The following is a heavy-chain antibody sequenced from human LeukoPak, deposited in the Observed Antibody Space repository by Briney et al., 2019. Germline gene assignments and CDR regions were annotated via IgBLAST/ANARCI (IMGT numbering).Heavy chain of an antibody. Sequence: GGSLRLSCAAPGSIFNEAWMNWVRQAPGKGPEWVGRIKSNNDGGTTDYASPVEGRFIISRDDSKNTIYLQMNRLIIDDTAIYYCTPVMVEDRGFWGQGTLVTVSS. D-gene: IGHD2-21*01. CDR1: GSIFNEAW. V-gene: IGHV3-15*01. CDR2: IKSNNDGGTT. J-gene: IGHJ4*02. CDR3: TPVMVEDRGF.